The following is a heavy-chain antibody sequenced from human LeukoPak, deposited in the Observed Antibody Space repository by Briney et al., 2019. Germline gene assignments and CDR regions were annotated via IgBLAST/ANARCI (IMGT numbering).Heavy chain of an antibody. CDR1: GYTFTSYG. V-gene: IGHV1-18*01. D-gene: IGHD2-21*02. Sequence: EASVKVSCKASGYTFTSYGISWVRQAPGQGLEWMGWISAYNGNTNYAQKLQGRVTMTTDTSTSTAYMELRSLRSDDTAVYYCARDPLAYCGGDCYSSAGSTDAFDIWGQGTMVTVSS. J-gene: IGHJ3*02. CDR2: ISAYNGNT. CDR3: ARDPLAYCGGDCYSSAGSTDAFDI.